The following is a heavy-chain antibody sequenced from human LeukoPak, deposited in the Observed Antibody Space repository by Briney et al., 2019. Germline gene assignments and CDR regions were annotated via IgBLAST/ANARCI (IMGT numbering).Heavy chain of an antibody. V-gene: IGHV1-18*01. J-gene: IGHJ4*02. Sequence: GASVKVSCKTSGYTFTTYGISWVRQAPGQGLEWMGWISAYNGNTNYAQKLQGRVTMTTDTSTSTAYMELRSLRSDDTAVYYCARRYSSGYYYVFDYWGQGTLVTVSS. CDR1: GYTFTTYG. D-gene: IGHD3-22*01. CDR3: ARRYSSGYYYVFDY. CDR2: ISAYNGNT.